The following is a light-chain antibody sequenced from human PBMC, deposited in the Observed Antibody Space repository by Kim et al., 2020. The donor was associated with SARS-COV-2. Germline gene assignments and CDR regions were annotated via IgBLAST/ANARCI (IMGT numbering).Light chain of an antibody. Sequence: SASVGDRVTIACRASQSIGKNLNWYQQKPGKGPKLLIYTASSVQSGVPSRFSGSGSGTDFTLTISSLQPEDFAVYFCQQSHSPPYTFGPGTKLEI. V-gene: IGKV1-39*01. J-gene: IGKJ2*01. CDR1: QSIGKN. CDR3: QQSHSPPYT. CDR2: TAS.